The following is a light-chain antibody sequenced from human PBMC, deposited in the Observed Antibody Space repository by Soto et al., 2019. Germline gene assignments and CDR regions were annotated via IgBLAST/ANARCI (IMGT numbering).Light chain of an antibody. CDR3: QQYGSSPPHT. V-gene: IGKV3-20*01. CDR2: GAS. Sequence: EIVLTQSPGTLSLSPGERATLSCRASQSVSSSSLAWYQQKPGQAPRLLIYGASSMATGIPDRFSGSGSGTDFTLTISRLEPEDVAVYYCQQYGSSPPHTFGQGTKLEIK. J-gene: IGKJ2*01. CDR1: QSVSSSS.